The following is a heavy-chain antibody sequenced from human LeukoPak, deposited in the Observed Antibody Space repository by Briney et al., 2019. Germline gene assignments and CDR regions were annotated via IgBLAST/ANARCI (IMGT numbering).Heavy chain of an antibody. CDR3: AREVYCSGGSCFKAPGWFDS. CDR2: IYRGGST. Sequence: GVCLRLSCAASGFTVSINYMSWVRQAPGKGLEWVSVIYRGGSTYYEEYVKGRFTVSRDNSKTTLYLQMNSLSDEDTAVYYCAREVYCSGGSCFKAPGWFDSWGQGTLVTVSS. CDR1: GFTVSINY. V-gene: IGHV3-66*02. J-gene: IGHJ5*01. D-gene: IGHD2-15*01.